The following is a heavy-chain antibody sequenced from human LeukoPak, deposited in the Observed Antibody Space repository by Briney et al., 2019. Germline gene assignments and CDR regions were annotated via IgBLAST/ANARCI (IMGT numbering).Heavy chain of an antibody. J-gene: IGHJ4*02. V-gene: IGHV3-30-3*01. CDR3: ARGGIAARSPFDY. Sequence: GGSLRLSCAASGFTFSSYAMPWVRQAPGKGLEWVAVISYDGSNKYYADSVKGRFTISRDNSKNTLYLQMNSLRAEDTAVYYCARGGIAARSPFDYWGQGTLVTVSS. D-gene: IGHD6-6*01. CDR1: GFTFSSYA. CDR2: ISYDGSNK.